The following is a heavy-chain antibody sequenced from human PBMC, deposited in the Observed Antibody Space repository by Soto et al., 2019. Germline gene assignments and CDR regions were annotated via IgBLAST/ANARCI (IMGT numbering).Heavy chain of an antibody. V-gene: IGHV2-70*11. D-gene: IGHD2-15*01. J-gene: IGHJ4*02. Sequence: ISWVRQPPGKALEWLASIDWDDDKYYSTSLKTRLTISKDTSKNQVVLTMTNMDPVDTATYYCARILLSATPVLDYWGQGTLVTVSS. CDR2: IDWDDDK. CDR3: ARILLSATPVLDY.